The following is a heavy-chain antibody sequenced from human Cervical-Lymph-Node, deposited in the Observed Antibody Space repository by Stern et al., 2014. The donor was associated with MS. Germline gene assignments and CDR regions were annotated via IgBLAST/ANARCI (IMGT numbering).Heavy chain of an antibody. CDR1: GYSFTANW. J-gene: IGHJ4*02. Sequence: AQLVQSGAEVKKPGESLKISCKGSGYSFTANWIAWVRQMPGKDLESMGISYPGDSDTRYSPSFQGQVTISADKSISTAYLQWSSLKASDTAMYYCARDYGDYAFDYWGQGTLVTVAS. V-gene: IGHV5-51*01. CDR2: SYPGDSDT. D-gene: IGHD4-17*01. CDR3: ARDYGDYAFDY.